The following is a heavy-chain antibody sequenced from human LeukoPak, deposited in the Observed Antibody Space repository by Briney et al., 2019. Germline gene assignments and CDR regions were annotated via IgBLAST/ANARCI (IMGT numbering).Heavy chain of an antibody. Sequence: GGSLRLSCAASGFTFSSHAMNWVRQAPGQGLDWVSAISGNGFRIYYADSVKGRFTISRDNSKNSLYLQMNSLRAEDTAVYYCARVITVYNDYEEVAEYFQHWGQGTLVIVSS. CDR2: ISGNGFRI. CDR1: GFTFSSHA. CDR3: ARVITVYNDYEEVAEYFQH. J-gene: IGHJ1*01. V-gene: IGHV3-23*01. D-gene: IGHD4-17*01.